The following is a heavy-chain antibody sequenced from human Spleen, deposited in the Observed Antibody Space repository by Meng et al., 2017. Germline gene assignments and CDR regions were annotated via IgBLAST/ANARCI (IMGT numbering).Heavy chain of an antibody. Sequence: QVQLQQLGAGLLKPSETLSLTCGVSGGSFSDYYRSWIRQPPGKGLEWIGEINHSGSTNYNPSLEIRATISVDTSQNNLSLKLSSVTAADSAVYYCARGPTTMAHDFDYWGQGTLVTVSS. J-gene: IGHJ4*02. V-gene: IGHV4-34*01. CDR2: INHSGST. CDR3: ARGPTTMAHDFDY. CDR1: GGSFSDYY. D-gene: IGHD4-11*01.